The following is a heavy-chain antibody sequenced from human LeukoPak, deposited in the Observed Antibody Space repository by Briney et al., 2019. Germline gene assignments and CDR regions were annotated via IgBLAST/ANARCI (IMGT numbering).Heavy chain of an antibody. CDR3: ARAGSGSYLVTYYYYYMDV. Sequence: GGSLRLSCAASGFTFRSYGMQWVRQAPGKGLEWVSYISSSGSTIYYADSVKGRFTISRDNAKNSLYLQMNSLRAEDTAVYYCARAGSGSYLVTYYYYYMDVWGKGTTVTVSS. D-gene: IGHD3-10*01. CDR2: ISSSGSTI. V-gene: IGHV3-48*04. CDR1: GFTFRSYG. J-gene: IGHJ6*03.